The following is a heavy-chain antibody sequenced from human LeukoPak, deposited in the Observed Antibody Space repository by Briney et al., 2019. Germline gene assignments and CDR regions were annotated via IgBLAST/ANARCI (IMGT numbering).Heavy chain of an antibody. CDR3: ARGDGYMIRD. CDR1: GFTVTTKY. D-gene: IGHD5-24*01. V-gene: IGHV3-66*01. J-gene: IGHJ4*02. CDR2: MSSGGDI. Sequence: GGSLRLSCAASGFTVTTKYMHWVRQAPGKGLEWVSLMSSGGDIHSADSVKGRFTISRDYSKNTLYLQMNTLRVVDTAVYHCARGDGYMIRDWGQGTLVTVSP.